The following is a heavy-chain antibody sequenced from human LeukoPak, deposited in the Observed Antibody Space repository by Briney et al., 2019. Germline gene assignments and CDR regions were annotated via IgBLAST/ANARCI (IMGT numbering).Heavy chain of an antibody. V-gene: IGHV3-74*01. CDR2: INSGGTVT. D-gene: IGHD6-6*01. Sequence: GGSLRLSCAASGFTFSDFWMHWVRQAPGKGLVWVSRINSGGTVTNYADSVKGRLTISRDNAKNTLYLQMNSLRAEDTAVYYCARESSIAAANWFDPWGQGTLVTVSS. CDR3: ARESSIAAANWFDP. J-gene: IGHJ5*02. CDR1: GFTFSDFW.